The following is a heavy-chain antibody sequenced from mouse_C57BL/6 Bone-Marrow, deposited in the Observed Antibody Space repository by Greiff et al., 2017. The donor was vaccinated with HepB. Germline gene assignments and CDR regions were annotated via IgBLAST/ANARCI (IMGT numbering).Heavy chain of an antibody. CDR2: IRSKSNNYAT. D-gene: IGHD2-2*01. CDR3: VRQGYYGYEGYFDV. CDR1: GFSFNTYA. Sequence: EVQRVESGGGLVQPKGSLKLSCAASGFSFNTYAMNWVRQAPGKGLEWVARIRSKSNNYATYYADSVKDRFTISRDDSESMLYLQMNNLKTEDTAMYYCVRQGYYGYEGYFDVWGTGTTVTVSS. V-gene: IGHV10-1*01. J-gene: IGHJ1*03.